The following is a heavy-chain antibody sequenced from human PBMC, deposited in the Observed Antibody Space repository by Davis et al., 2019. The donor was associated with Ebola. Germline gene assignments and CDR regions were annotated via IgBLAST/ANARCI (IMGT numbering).Heavy chain of an antibody. Sequence: PGGSLRLSCAASGFSFSDYSMHWVRQAPGKGLEWVGIISSDGSSQYFADSVKGRFTISRGNSKNTLYLQINSLRAEDTAVYYCARDNFVVPGAIFSYYAMDVWGQGTTVTVTS. V-gene: IGHV3-30-3*01. CDR3: ARDNFVVPGAIFSYYAMDV. J-gene: IGHJ6*02. D-gene: IGHD2-2*01. CDR1: GFSFSDYS. CDR2: ISSDGSSQ.